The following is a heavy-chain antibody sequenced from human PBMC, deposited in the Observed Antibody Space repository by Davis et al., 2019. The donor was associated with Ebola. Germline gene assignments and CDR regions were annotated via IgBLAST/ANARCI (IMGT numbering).Heavy chain of an antibody. J-gene: IGHJ6*02. CDR1: GFTFKSYG. Sequence: PGGSLRLSCAASGFTFKSYGMHWIRQPPGKGLEWLATIRSDGNDESYADSVKGRVTISRDNSKNTLYLQMNSLRAEDTAVYYCAKDQGIFYYYYGMDVWGQGTTVTVSS. V-gene: IGHV3-30*02. CDR2: IRSDGNDE. D-gene: IGHD3-9*01. CDR3: AKDQGIFYYYYGMDV.